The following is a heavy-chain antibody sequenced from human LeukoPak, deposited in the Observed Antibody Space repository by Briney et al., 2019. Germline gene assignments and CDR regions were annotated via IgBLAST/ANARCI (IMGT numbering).Heavy chain of an antibody. D-gene: IGHD6-13*01. V-gene: IGHV3-23*01. CDR1: GFTFSSYA. CDR2: ISGSGGST. J-gene: IGHJ4*02. Sequence: PGGSLRLFCAASGFTFSSYAMSWVRQAPGKGLEWVSGISGSGGSTYYADSVKGRFTISRDNSKDTLYLQLNSLRAEDTAVYYCAKTPGIAAAGYDLYYFDYWGQGTLVTVSS. CDR3: AKTPGIAAAGYDLYYFDY.